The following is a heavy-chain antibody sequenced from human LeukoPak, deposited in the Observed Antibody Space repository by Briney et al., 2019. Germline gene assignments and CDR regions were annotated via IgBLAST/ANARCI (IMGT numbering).Heavy chain of an antibody. J-gene: IGHJ5*02. CDR2: ISGSGGST. CDR3: AKWTPRNIAAAGVDP. CDR1: GFTFSSYA. V-gene: IGHV3-23*01. Sequence: HAGGSLRLSCAASGFTFSSYAMSWVRQAPGKGLGWVSAISGSGGSTYYAGSVKGRFTISRDNSKNTLYLQLNSLRAEDTAVYYCAKWTPRNIAAAGVDPWGQGTLVTVSS. D-gene: IGHD6-13*01.